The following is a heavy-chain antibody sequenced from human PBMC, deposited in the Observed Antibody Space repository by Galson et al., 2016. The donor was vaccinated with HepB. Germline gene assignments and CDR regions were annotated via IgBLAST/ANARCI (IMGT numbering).Heavy chain of an antibody. CDR1: GFTFSSNT. J-gene: IGHJ6*03. D-gene: IGHD3-10*01. CDR3: AGSYSNYYYYMDV. V-gene: IGHV3-21*01. Sequence: SLRLSCAASGFTFSSNTMNWVRQAPGKGLEWVSSITSSSSNIYYADSVKGRFTTSRDNAKNSLYLQMNSLRAEDTAVYYCAGSYSNYYYYMDVWGKGTTVTVSS. CDR2: ITSSSSNI.